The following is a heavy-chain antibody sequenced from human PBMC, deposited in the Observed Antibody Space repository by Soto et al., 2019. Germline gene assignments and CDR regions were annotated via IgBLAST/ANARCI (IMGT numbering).Heavy chain of an antibody. CDR2: IYYSGST. V-gene: IGHV4-59*01. Sequence: SETLSLTCTVSGGSISSYYWSWIRQPPGKGLEWIGYIYYSGSTNYNPSLKSRVTISVDTSKNQFSLKLSSVTAADTAVYYCARDQYYYDSSGYWPVAFDIWGQGTMVTVSS. CDR1: GGSISSYY. D-gene: IGHD3-22*01. CDR3: ARDQYYYDSSGYWPVAFDI. J-gene: IGHJ3*02.